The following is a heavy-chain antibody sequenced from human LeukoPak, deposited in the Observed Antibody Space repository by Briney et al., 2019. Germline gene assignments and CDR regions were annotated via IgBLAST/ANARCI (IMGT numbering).Heavy chain of an antibody. CDR3: AKDPQSHIVVVPAAMTYYYGMDV. J-gene: IGHJ6*02. CDR2: ISFDGNDK. V-gene: IGHV3-30*18. Sequence: GGSLRLSCAASGSTFSNYGMHWVRQAPGKGLEWVAVISFDGNDKFYGDSVKGRFTISRDNSKDTLDLQMNSLRPEDTAVYYCAKDPQSHIVVVPAAMTYYYGMDVWGQGTTVTVSS. D-gene: IGHD2-2*01. CDR1: GSTFSNYG.